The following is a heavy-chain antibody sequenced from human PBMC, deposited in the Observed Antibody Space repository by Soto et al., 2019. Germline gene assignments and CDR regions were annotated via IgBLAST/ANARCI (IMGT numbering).Heavy chain of an antibody. Sequence: SETLSLTCTVSGASLTSGTFYWGWVRQPPGKGLELIGYVYHTGDTKYNPSLQSRVTISLDTSKNQFSLKLKSVTAADTAIYHCAREITIWGQGALVTVSS. CDR3: AREITI. V-gene: IGHV4-61*01. CDR2: VYHTGDT. J-gene: IGHJ4*02. CDR1: GASLTSGTFY. D-gene: IGHD3-3*01.